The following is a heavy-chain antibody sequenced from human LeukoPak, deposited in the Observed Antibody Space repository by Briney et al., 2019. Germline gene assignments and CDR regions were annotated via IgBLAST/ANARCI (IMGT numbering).Heavy chain of an antibody. V-gene: IGHV1-2*02. CDR3: ARDHDFGPDY. CDR2: IKPDTGAR. J-gene: IGHJ4*02. Sequence: GASLKVSCTASGYTFTGHYFHWLRQAPGQGLEWMSGIKPDTGARNYAQKFHGRLTMTTDTSINTGYMELRSLTSDDTAMYYCARDHDFGPDYWGQGTLVTVS. CDR1: GYTFTGHY. D-gene: IGHD4/OR15-4a*01.